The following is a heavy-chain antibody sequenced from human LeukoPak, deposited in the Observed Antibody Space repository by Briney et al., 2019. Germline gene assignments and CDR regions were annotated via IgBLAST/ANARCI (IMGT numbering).Heavy chain of an antibody. D-gene: IGHD3-22*01. Sequence: GGSLRLSCAASGFPFSDVWMSWVRQAPGRGLEWVGRIKRKTDGGTADYAAPVTGRFTFSRDDSKNTLYLQMNSLKTEDTAVYYCTTDWYYYDSSGYYPIFWGQGTLVTVSS. CDR3: TTDWYYYDSSGYYPIF. V-gene: IGHV3-15*01. J-gene: IGHJ4*02. CDR1: GFPFSDVW. CDR2: IKRKTDGGTA.